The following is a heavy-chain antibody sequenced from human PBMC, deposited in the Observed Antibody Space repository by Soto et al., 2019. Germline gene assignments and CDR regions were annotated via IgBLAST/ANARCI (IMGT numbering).Heavy chain of an antibody. J-gene: IGHJ6*02. D-gene: IGHD3-10*01. CDR1: GFTFSSYS. CDR3: ARIYGSGSYVAYCLDV. V-gene: IGHV3-21*01. CDR2: ISSSSSYI. Sequence: GGSLRLSCAASGFTFSSYSMNWVRQAPGKGLEWVSSISSSSSYIYYADSVKGRFTISRDNAKNSLYLQMNSLRAEDTAVYYCARIYGSGSYVAYCLDVWGQVTTFTVSS.